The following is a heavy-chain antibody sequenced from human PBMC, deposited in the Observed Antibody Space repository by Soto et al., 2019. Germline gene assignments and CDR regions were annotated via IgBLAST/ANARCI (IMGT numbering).Heavy chain of an antibody. V-gene: IGHV4-34*01. CDR3: GRGRVGGGAG. J-gene: IGHJ4*02. CDR1: GVSLSGYY. Sequence: QVQLQQWGAGPLKPSETLSLTCAVYGVSLSGYYWSWIRQPPGKGLEWIGEIDNSGKTNYSPSLKSRVTISADTSKTQFSLSVTSLSAADTAVYYCGRGRVGGGAGWRQGGGVTVSS. CDR2: IDNSGKT. D-gene: IGHD3-16*01.